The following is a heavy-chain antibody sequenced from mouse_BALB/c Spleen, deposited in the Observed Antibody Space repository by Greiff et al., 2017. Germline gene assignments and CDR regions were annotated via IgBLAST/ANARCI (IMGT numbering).Heavy chain of an antibody. J-gene: IGHJ4*01. CDR1: GFTFSSYA. Sequence: DVKLVESGGGLVKPGGSLKLSCAASGFTFSSYAMSWVRQTPEKRLEWVATISSGGSYTYYPDSVKGRFTISRDNAKNTLYLQMSSLRSEDTAMYYCASDYDDAMDYWGQGTSVTVS. D-gene: IGHD2-4*01. CDR3: ASDYDDAMDY. CDR2: ISSGGSYT. V-gene: IGHV5-9-3*01.